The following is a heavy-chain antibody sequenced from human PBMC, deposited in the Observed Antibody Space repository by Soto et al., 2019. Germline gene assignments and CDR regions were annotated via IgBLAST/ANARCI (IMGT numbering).Heavy chain of an antibody. D-gene: IGHD3-16*01. CDR1: GYTFNTNW. Sequence: GESLKISCKGSGYTFNTNWIGWLRQAPGKGLEWMGIIQPGNSDFRYGPSLQGQVTISADKSINTAYLQWSSLKASDTAMYYCATLSYSDTYSAYDYWGQGTQVTVSS. CDR3: ATLSYSDTYSAYDY. J-gene: IGHJ4*02. CDR2: IQPGNSDF. V-gene: IGHV5-51*01.